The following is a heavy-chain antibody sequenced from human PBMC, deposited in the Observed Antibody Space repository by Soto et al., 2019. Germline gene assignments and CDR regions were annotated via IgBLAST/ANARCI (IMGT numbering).Heavy chain of an antibody. CDR1: GFTLSSYS. D-gene: IGHD3-9*01. Sequence: GGSLRLSCAASGFTLSSYSMNWVRQAPGKGLEWVSSISSSSSYIYYADSVKGRFTISRDDAKNSLYLQMNSLRAEDTAVYYCAREGGYYDILTGHQEYFQHWGQGTLVTVSS. V-gene: IGHV3-21*01. J-gene: IGHJ1*01. CDR3: AREGGYYDILTGHQEYFQH. CDR2: ISSSSSYI.